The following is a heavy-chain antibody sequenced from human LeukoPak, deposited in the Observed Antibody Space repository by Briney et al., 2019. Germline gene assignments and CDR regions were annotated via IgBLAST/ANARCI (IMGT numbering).Heavy chain of an antibody. CDR1: GYTFTDYY. D-gene: IGHD3-22*01. J-gene: IGHJ3*02. CDR2: INPNSGGT. V-gene: IGHV1-2*02. Sequence: ASVKVSCKASGYTFTDYYMHWVRQAPGQGLEWMGWINPNSGGTNYAQKFQGRVTMTRDTSITTAYMELSRLRSDDVAVYYCYSSDDAFDIWGQGTMVTVSS. CDR3: YSSDDAFDI.